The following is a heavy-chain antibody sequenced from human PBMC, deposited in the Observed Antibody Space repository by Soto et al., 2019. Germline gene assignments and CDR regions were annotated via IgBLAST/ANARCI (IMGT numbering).Heavy chain of an antibody. CDR3: ARDRPATYDAFDI. CDR2: ISSSSSYI. D-gene: IGHD2-15*01. J-gene: IGHJ3*02. V-gene: IGHV3-21*01. Sequence: VQLVESGGGLVKPGGSLRLSCAASGFTFSSYSMNWVRQAPGKGLEWVSSISSSSSYIYYADSVKGRFTISRDNAKNSLYLQMNSLRAEDTAVYYCARDRPATYDAFDIWGQGTMVTVSS. CDR1: GFTFSSYS.